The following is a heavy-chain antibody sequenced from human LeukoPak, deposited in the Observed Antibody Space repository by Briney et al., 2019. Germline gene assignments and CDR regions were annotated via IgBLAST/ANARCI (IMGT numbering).Heavy chain of an antibody. CDR1: GGSFSGYY. CDR3: ARDRMASITIFGVVIRPNWFDP. V-gene: IGHV4-34*01. CDR2: INHSGST. Sequence: PSETLSLTCAVYGGSFSGYYWSWIRQPPWKGLEWIGEINHSGSTNYNPSLKSRVTISVDTSKNQFSLKLSSVTAADTAVYYCARDRMASITIFGVVIRPNWFDPWGQGTLVTVSS. J-gene: IGHJ5*02. D-gene: IGHD3-3*01.